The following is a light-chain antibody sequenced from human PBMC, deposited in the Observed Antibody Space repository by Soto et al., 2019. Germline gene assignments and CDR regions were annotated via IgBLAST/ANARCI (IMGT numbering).Light chain of an antibody. Sequence: QSVLTQPPSASGTPGQRVTISCSGRSSNIGSTTVNWYQQLPGTAPKVLIYSNDQRPSGVADRFSGSKSGTSASLAISGLQSEDEADYYCATWDDSLNGVVFGGGTKLTVL. CDR1: SSNIGSTT. V-gene: IGLV1-44*01. J-gene: IGLJ2*01. CDR2: SND. CDR3: ATWDDSLNGVV.